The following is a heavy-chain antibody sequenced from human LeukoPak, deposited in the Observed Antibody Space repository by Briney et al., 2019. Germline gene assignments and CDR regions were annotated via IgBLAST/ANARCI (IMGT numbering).Heavy chain of an antibody. V-gene: IGHV3-23*01. CDR3: AKGRGSSDYHFDH. CDR2: ISGSGGST. J-gene: IGHJ4*02. D-gene: IGHD3-22*01. CDR1: GFTFSSYA. Sequence: PGGSLRLSCAASGFTFSSYAMTWARQAPGKGLEWVSAISGSGGSTNSADSVKGRFTISRDDSKNTLYLHMNSLRAEDTAVYYCAKGRGSSDYHFDHWGQGTLVTVSS.